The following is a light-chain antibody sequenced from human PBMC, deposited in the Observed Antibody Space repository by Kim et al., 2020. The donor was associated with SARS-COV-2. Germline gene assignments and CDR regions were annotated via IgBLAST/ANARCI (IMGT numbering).Light chain of an antibody. CDR2: QDT. Sequence: SYELTQPPSVSVSPGQTASFTCSGDKLGDKYACWYQQKPGQSPVLVIYQDTKRPSGIPERFSASNSGNTATLTISGTQAMDEADYYCQAWDVSTHVIFGGGTQLTVL. J-gene: IGLJ2*01. CDR3: QAWDVSTHVI. CDR1: KLGDKY. V-gene: IGLV3-1*01.